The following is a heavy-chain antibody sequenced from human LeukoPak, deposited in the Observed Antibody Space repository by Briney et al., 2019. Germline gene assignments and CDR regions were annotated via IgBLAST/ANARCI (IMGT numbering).Heavy chain of an antibody. V-gene: IGHV1-2*06. CDR2: INPNSGGT. CDR1: GYTFTGYY. Sequence: GESLKISFKASGYTFTGYYMHWVRPAPGQGLEWMGRINPNSGGTNYSQKFQGRVTMTRDTSISTAYMELSRLRSDDTAVYYCARELRRMTTVTTRDYWGQGTLVTVSS. J-gene: IGHJ4*02. CDR3: ARELRRMTTVTTRDY. D-gene: IGHD4-17*01.